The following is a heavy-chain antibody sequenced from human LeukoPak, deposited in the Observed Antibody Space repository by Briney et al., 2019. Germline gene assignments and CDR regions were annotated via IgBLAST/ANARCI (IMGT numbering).Heavy chain of an antibody. V-gene: IGHV3-33*01. CDR1: GFTFSSYG. CDR3: ARDGSANYYYYYYMDV. Sequence: PGRSLRLSCAASGFTFSSYGMHWVRQAPGKGLEWVAVIWYDGSNKYYADSVKGRFTISRDNSKNTLYLQMNSLRAEDTAVYYCARDGSANYYYYYYMDVWGKGTTVTVSS. J-gene: IGHJ6*03. CDR2: IWYDGSNK. D-gene: IGHD3-10*01.